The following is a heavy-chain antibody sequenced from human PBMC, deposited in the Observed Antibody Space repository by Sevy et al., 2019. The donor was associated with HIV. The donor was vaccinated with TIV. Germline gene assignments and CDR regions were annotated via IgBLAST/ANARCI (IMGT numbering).Heavy chain of an antibody. D-gene: IGHD7-27*01. CDR3: ARNTPYWGSDY. J-gene: IGHJ4*02. Sequence: GGSLRLSCAASGFTFSNYSMNWVCQAPGKGLEWISYISGNSRAIYYADSVKGRFTISRDNAKNSLYLQMNSLRAEDTAVYYCARNTPYWGSDYWGQGTLVTVSS. CDR2: ISGNSRAI. V-gene: IGHV3-48*01. CDR1: GFTFSNYS.